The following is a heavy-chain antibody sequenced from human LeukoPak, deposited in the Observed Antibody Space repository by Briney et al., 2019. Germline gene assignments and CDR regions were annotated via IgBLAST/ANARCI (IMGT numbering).Heavy chain of an antibody. J-gene: IGHJ4*02. CDR2: VYYSGSG. CDR3: ARGSRRHYDGSGYYFGEFDY. CDR1: DDSIKSHF. Sequence: SETLSLTCTVSDDSIKSHFWTWIRQPPGKGLEWIGYVYYSGSGSSNPSLKSRLTMSVDTSKSQFYLNLNSVTTADTAMYYCARGSRRHYDGSGYYFGEFDYWGQGILVTVSS. V-gene: IGHV4-59*11. D-gene: IGHD3-22*01.